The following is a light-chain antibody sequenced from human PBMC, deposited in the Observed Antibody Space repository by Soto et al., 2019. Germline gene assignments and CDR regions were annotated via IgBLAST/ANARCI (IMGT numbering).Light chain of an antibody. CDR2: DAS. CDR1: LSIRSR. Sequence: DIQMTQSPSTLYASVGDRVTITCRASLSIRSRLAWYQQKPGKAPNLLIYDASTLESGVPSRFSGSGSGTEFTLTITSLQPDDFAVYYCQQRSNWPLTFGGGTKVEIK. J-gene: IGKJ4*01. V-gene: IGKV1-5*01. CDR3: QQRSNWPLT.